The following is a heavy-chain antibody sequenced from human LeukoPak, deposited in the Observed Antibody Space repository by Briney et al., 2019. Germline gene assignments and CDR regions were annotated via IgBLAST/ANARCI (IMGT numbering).Heavy chain of an antibody. CDR3: AKDTFPSGSYFFFDY. J-gene: IGHJ4*02. CDR1: GFTFDDYT. Sequence: GGSLRLSCAASGFTFDDYTMHWVRQAPGKGLEWVSLISWDGGSTYYADSVKGRFTISRDNSKNSLYLQMNSLRTGDTALYYCAKDTFPSGSYFFFDYWGQGTLVTVSS. D-gene: IGHD3-10*01. V-gene: IGHV3-43*01. CDR2: ISWDGGST.